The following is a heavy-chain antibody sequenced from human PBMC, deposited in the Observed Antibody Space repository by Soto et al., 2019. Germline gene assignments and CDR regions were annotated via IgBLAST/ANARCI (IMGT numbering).Heavy chain of an antibody. CDR3: AKCYSNNWYTVFDY. V-gene: IGHV3-23*01. CDR2: FRTSGDGGTT. D-gene: IGHD6-13*01. J-gene: IGHJ4*02. CDR1: GFTFSSYS. Sequence: EVQLLESGGGLVQPGGSLRLSCAASGFTFSSYSMSWVRQAPGKGLEWVSGFRTSGDGGTTYYADSVKGRFTISRDNSKNTLYLQMNSLRAEDTAVYYCAKCYSNNWYTVFDYWGQGTLVTVSS.